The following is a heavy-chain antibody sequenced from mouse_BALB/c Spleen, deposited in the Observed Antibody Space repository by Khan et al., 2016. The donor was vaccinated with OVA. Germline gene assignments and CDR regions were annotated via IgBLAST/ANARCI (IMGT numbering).Heavy chain of an antibody. CDR3: ARSSPTVVAFDY. Sequence: QVRLQQSGAELVRPGASVKLSCKTSGYIFTSYWIHWVKQRSGQGLEWIARIYPGTGSIYYNEKFKGKTTLTADKSSSTAYMQLSSLKSEDSAVYFCARSSPTVVAFDYGGQGTTLTVAS. V-gene: IGHV1S132*01. D-gene: IGHD1-1*01. J-gene: IGHJ2*01. CDR2: IYPGTGSI. CDR1: GYIFTSYW.